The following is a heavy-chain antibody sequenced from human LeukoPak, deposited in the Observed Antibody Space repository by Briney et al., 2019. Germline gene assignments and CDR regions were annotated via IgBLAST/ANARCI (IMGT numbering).Heavy chain of an antibody. D-gene: IGHD3-10*01. CDR3: ATDHYGSGSYYYYYGMDV. CDR2: XXXEDGET. J-gene: IGHJ6*02. CDR1: GYTLTELS. V-gene: IGHV1-24*01. Sequence: ASVKVSCKVSGYTLTELSMHWVRQAPGKGLEWXXXXXXEDGETIYAQKFQGRVTMTEDTSTDTAYMELSSLRSEDTAVYYCATDHYGSGSYYYYYGMDVWGQGTTVTVSS.